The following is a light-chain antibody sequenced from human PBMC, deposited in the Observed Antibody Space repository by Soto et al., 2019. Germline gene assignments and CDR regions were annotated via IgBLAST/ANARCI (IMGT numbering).Light chain of an antibody. Sequence: QLELTQSPSASASLGASVKLTCTLSSGHSSYAIAWHQQQPEKGPRYLMNLNSDGSHSKGDGIPDRFSGSSSGAERYLTISSLQSEDEADYYCQTWGTGFRVFGGGTKLTVL. CDR2: LNSDGSH. V-gene: IGLV4-69*01. CDR1: SGHSSYA. CDR3: QTWGTGFRV. J-gene: IGLJ3*02.